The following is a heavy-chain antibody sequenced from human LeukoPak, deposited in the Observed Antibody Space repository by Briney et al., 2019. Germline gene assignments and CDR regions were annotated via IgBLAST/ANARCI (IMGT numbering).Heavy chain of an antibody. V-gene: IGHV3-9*01. CDR3: AKDIMGRLVGATMGENFDY. J-gene: IGHJ4*02. D-gene: IGHD1-26*01. CDR2: ISWNSGSI. Sequence: GGSLRLSCAASGFSFKDYYFSWIRQAPGKGLEWVSGISWNSGSIGYADSVKGRFTISRDNAKNSLYLQMNSPRAEDTALYYCAKDIMGRLVGATMGENFDYWGQGTLVTVSS. CDR1: GFSFKDYY.